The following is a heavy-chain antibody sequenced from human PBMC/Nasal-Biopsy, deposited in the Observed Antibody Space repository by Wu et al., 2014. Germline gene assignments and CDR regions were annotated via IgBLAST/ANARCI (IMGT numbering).Heavy chain of an antibody. CDR1: GGSISSGSYY. CDR2: IYTSGST. D-gene: IGHD5-24*01. V-gene: IGHV4-61*02. J-gene: IGHJ4*02. CDR3: ARQMGRDGYTKVDY. Sequence: TLSLTCTVSGGSISSGSYYWSWIRQPAGKGLEWIGRIYTSGSTNYNPSLKSRVTMSVDTSKNQFSLKLSSVTAADTAVYYCARQMGRDGYTKVDYWGQGTLVTVSS.